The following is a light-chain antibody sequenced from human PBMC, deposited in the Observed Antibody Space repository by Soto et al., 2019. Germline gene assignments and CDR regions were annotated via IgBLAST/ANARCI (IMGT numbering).Light chain of an antibody. V-gene: IGKV3-20*01. CDR3: QQYGSSPLT. Sequence: LTQSPGTLSLSPGDRAPLSCRASQSVSSTYLAWYQQKPGQAPRLLIYAASSRATGIPDRFSGSGSGADFTLTISRLEPEDFAVYYCQQYGSSPLTFGGGTKVDI. CDR2: AAS. J-gene: IGKJ4*01. CDR1: QSVSSTY.